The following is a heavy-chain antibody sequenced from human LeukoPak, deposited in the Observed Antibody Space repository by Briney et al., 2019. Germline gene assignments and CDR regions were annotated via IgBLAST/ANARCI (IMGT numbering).Heavy chain of an antibody. Sequence: PGGSLRLSCAASGFTFSSYGMHWVRQAPGKGLEWAAVISSDGVNKYSADSVKGRFTISRDNSKNTLYLQMNSLRAEDTAVYYCAKGQNYYDGSGYYSTDYWGQGTPVTVSS. CDR1: GFTFSSYG. V-gene: IGHV3-30*18. CDR2: ISSDGVNK. J-gene: IGHJ4*02. D-gene: IGHD3-22*01. CDR3: AKGQNYYDGSGYYSTDY.